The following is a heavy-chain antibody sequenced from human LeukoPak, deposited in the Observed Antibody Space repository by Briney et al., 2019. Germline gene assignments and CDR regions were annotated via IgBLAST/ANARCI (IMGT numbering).Heavy chain of an antibody. CDR1: GYTFTSCD. CDR3: ARGEPHDYYYYYYMDV. J-gene: IGHJ6*03. CDR2: MNPNSGNT. V-gene: IGHV1-8*01. Sequence: ASVKVSCKASGYTFTSCDINWVRQATGQGLEWMGWMNPNSGNTGYAQKFQGRVTMTRNTSISTAYMELSSLRSEDTAVYYCARGEPHDYYYYYYMDVWGKGTTVAISS.